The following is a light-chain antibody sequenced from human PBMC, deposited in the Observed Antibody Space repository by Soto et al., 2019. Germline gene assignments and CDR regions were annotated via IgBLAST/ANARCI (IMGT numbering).Light chain of an antibody. CDR2: GAS. CDR1: QTVSTY. Sequence: EIVLTQSPGTLSLSPGERATLSCRARQTVSTYLSWYQHKPGQAPRLLIYGASNRATGIPARFSGSGSGTDFTLTISSLEPEDSAVYYCQQRYNWLTFGGGTKVDIK. V-gene: IGKV3-11*01. CDR3: QQRYNWLT. J-gene: IGKJ4*01.